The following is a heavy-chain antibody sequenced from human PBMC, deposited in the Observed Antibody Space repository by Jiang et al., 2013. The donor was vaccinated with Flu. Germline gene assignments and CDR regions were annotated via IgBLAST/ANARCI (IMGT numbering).Heavy chain of an antibody. CDR2: YHSGST. Sequence: YHSGSTNYNPSLKSRVTISVDKSKNQFSLKLSSVTAADTAVYYCARDNIGDYVSDAFDIWGQGTMVTVSS. D-gene: IGHD4-17*01. V-gene: IGHV4-4*02. CDR3: ARDNIGDYVSDAFDI. J-gene: IGHJ3*02.